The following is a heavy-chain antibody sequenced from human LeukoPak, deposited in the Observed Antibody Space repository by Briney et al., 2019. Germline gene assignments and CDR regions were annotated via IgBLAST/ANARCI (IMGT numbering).Heavy chain of an antibody. CDR3: ARVRGDFETD. D-gene: IGHD3-16*01. V-gene: IGHV4-59*01. CDR1: GGSISSYY. CDR2: RYYSGST. J-gene: IGHJ1*01. Sequence: SETLSLTCSVSGGSISSYYWTWIRQPPGKGLEWIGYRYYSGSTTYNPSLKSRVTISVDTSKSQFSLKLISVTAADAAIYYCARVRGDFETDWGQGTLVTVSS.